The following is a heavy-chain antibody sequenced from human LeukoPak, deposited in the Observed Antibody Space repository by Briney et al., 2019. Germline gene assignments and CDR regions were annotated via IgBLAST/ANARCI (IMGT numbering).Heavy chain of an antibody. J-gene: IGHJ6*02. Sequence: ASVKVSCKASGYTFTGYYMHWVRQAPGQGHLWMGWINPNSGGTNYAQKFQGRVTMTRDTSISTAYMELSRLRSDDTAVYYCARVVSYYYYYGVDVWGQGTTVTVSS. CDR2: INPNSGGT. V-gene: IGHV1-2*02. CDR3: ARVVSYYYYYGVDV. CDR1: GYTFTGYY.